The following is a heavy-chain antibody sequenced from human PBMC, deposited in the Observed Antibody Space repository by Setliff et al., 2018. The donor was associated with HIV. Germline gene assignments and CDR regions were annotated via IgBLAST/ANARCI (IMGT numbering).Heavy chain of an antibody. D-gene: IGHD3-3*01. CDR3: VRDRETVSISGVAVPYFDY. CDR1: GYTFTSYY. CDR2: IHPSGGST. V-gene: IGHV1-46*01. Sequence: ASVKVSCKASGYTFTSYYIHWVRQAPGQGLEWMGVIHPSGGSTSYAQRSQDRVTMTRDTSTSTVYMELSSLRSEDTAVYYCVRDRETVSISGVAVPYFDYWGQGTQVTVSS. J-gene: IGHJ4*02.